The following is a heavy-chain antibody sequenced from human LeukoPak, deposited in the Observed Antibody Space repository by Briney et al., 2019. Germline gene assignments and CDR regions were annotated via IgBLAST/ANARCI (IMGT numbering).Heavy chain of an antibody. J-gene: IGHJ4*02. CDR2: IIPIFGTA. CDR3: ASGAFSMVRGVTYYFDY. Sequence: EASVKVSCKASGGTFSSYAISWVRQAPGQGLEWMGGIIPIFGTANYAQKFQGRVTITTDESTSTAYMELSSLRSEDTAVYYCASGAFSMVRGVTYYFDYWGQGTLVTVSS. V-gene: IGHV1-69*05. CDR1: GGTFSSYA. D-gene: IGHD3-10*01.